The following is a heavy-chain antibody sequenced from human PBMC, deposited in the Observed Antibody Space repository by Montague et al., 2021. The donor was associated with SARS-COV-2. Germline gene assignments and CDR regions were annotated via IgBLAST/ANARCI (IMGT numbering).Heavy chain of an antibody. CDR1: GGSLSGYY. J-gene: IGHJ6*02. Sequence: SETLFLTCAVYGGSLSGYYWSRIRQPPGEGLEWIAEISHSGSTSYNPSLKSRVTISVDTSKNQFSLKLSSATAADTAVYYCARVPYRLLFVPRYYGMDVWGQGTTVTVSS. D-gene: IGHD2-2*01. CDR3: ARVPYRLLFVPRYYGMDV. V-gene: IGHV4-34*01. CDR2: ISHSGST.